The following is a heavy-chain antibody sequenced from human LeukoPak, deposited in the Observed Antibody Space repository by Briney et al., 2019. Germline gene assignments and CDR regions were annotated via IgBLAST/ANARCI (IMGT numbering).Heavy chain of an antibody. Sequence: PSETLSLTCAVYGGSFSGYYWSWLRQPPGKGLEWIGEINHSGSTNYNPSLKSRVTISVDTSKNQFSLKLSSVTAADTAVYYCAREVRDGYNYFDYWGQGTLVTVSS. J-gene: IGHJ4*02. CDR1: GGSFSGYY. CDR2: INHSGST. CDR3: AREVRDGYNYFDY. D-gene: IGHD5-24*01. V-gene: IGHV4-34*01.